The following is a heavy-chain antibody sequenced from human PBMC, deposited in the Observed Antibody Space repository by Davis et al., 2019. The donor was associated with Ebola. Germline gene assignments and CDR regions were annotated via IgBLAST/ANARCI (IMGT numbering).Heavy chain of an antibody. CDR1: GFSSSTYS. D-gene: IGHD6-19*01. V-gene: IGHV3-48*02. Sequence: PGGSLRLSCAASGFSSSTYSMNWVSHAPGKVLEWISYITSISSIIYYADSVKGRLTISRDNAKNSLYLQMNSLRDEDTAVYYCAATRYRSGWYPDYWGQGTLVTVSS. CDR3: AATRYRSGWYPDY. J-gene: IGHJ4*02. CDR2: ITSISSII.